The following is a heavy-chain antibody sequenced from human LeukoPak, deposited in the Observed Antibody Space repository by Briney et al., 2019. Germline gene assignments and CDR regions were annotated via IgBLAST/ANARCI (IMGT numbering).Heavy chain of an antibody. CDR1: GYTFTSYG. V-gene: IGHV1-18*01. J-gene: IGHJ4*02. CDR2: ISAYNGNT. D-gene: IGHD6-13*01. CDR3: ARDQAIAAAGQGY. Sequence: ASVKVSWKASGYTFTSYGMSWVRQAPGQGLEWMGWISAYNGNTDYAQNLQGRVTMTTDTSTSTAYMEMRSLRSDDTAVYYCARDQAIAAAGQGYWGQGTLVTVSS.